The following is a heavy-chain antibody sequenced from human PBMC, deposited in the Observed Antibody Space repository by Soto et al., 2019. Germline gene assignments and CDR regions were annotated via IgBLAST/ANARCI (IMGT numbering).Heavy chain of an antibody. CDR1: GFTFSSKR. CDR3: ASAAPFNYGGNSGFDF. J-gene: IGHJ4*02. V-gene: IGHV3-74*03. CDR2: IKSDGSTT. D-gene: IGHD4-17*01. Sequence: PGGSLRLSCAASGFTFSSKRIHWVRQAPGKGLVWVSGIKSDGSTTTYADSVKGRFTISRDNAKNTLYLQMNSLRAEDTAVYYCASAAPFNYGGNSGFDFWGQGTLVTVSS.